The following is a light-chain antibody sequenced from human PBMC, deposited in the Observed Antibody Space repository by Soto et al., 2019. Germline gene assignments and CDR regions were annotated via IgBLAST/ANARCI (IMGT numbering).Light chain of an antibody. Sequence: EFVLTQSPGTLSLSPGDRATPSCRASQSVSSSYLAWYQQKPGQAPRLLIYGASSRATGIPDRFSGSGSGTDFTLTISRLEPEDFAVYYCQQYGSSPEITFGPGTKVDIK. CDR2: GAS. CDR1: QSVSSSY. V-gene: IGKV3-20*01. CDR3: QQYGSSPEIT. J-gene: IGKJ3*01.